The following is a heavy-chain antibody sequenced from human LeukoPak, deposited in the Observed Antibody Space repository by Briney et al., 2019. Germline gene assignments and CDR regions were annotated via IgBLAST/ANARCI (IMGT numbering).Heavy chain of an antibody. CDR2: IKQDGREK. V-gene: IGHV3-7*01. CDR3: ARSDYGDYYFDS. D-gene: IGHD4-17*01. Sequence: PGGSLRLSCAASGFSFSSYWMSWVRQAPGKGLEWVANIKQDGREKYYVDSVKGRSTISRDNAKNSLYLQMNSLRAEDTAVYYCARSDYGDYYFDSWGQGTLVTVSS. CDR1: GFSFSSYW. J-gene: IGHJ4*02.